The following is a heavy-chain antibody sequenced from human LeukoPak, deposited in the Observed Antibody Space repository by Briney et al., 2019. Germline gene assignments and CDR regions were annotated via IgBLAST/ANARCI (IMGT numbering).Heavy chain of an antibody. CDR1: GFTLSDYY. J-gene: IGHJ4*02. CDR2: TRKKGKGYTT. D-gene: IGHD3-22*01. CDR3: ARPQSDSSGYYYVGDY. V-gene: IGHV3-72*01. Sequence: GGSLRLSCAASGFTLSDYYMGWVRQAPGQGLEWVARTRKKGKGYTTEDAASVKGRFTISRDDSKNSLDLQMNTLIPEDTPVHYCARPQSDSSGYYYVGDYWGQGPLVTVPS.